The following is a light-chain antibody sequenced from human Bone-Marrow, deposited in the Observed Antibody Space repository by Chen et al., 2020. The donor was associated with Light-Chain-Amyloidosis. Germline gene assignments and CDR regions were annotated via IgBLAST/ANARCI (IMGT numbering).Light chain of an antibody. J-gene: IGKJ1*01. Sequence: DIQMTQSPSSLSASVGDRVTITCRASQSIRSFLNWYQQKPGNAPNLLIYVATRLQSGVPSRFSGSGSGTEFTLTITRLQPEDFATYYCQQTHITAWTLGQVTKVEIK. CDR1: QSIRSF. CDR3: QQTHITAWT. CDR2: VAT. V-gene: IGKV1-39*01.